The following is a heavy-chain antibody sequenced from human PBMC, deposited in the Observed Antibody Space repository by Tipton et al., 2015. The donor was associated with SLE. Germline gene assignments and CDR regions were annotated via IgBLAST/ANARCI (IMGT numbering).Heavy chain of an antibody. Sequence: TLSLTCTVSGGSISSYYWSWIRQPPGKGLEWIGYIYYSGSTNYNPSLKSRVTISVDTSKNQFSLKLSSVTAADTAVYYCARHWGGYADYWGQGTLVTVSS. D-gene: IGHD5-12*01. CDR2: IYYSGST. J-gene: IGHJ4*02. V-gene: IGHV4-59*01. CDR1: GGSISSYY. CDR3: ARHWGGYADY.